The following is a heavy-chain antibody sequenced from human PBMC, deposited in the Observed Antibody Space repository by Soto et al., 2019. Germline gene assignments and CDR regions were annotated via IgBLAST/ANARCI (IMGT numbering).Heavy chain of an antibody. CDR1: GFTFSSYG. Sequence: QVQLVESGGGVVQPGRSLRLSCAASGFTFSSYGMHWVRQAPGKGLEWVAVISYDGSNKYYADSVKGRFTISRDNSKNTLYLQMNSLRAEDTAVYYCAKEAVTEYYYYYSGMDVWGQGTTVTVSS. CDR3: AKEAVTEYYYYYSGMDV. J-gene: IGHJ6*02. V-gene: IGHV3-30*18. CDR2: ISYDGSNK. D-gene: IGHD2-21*02.